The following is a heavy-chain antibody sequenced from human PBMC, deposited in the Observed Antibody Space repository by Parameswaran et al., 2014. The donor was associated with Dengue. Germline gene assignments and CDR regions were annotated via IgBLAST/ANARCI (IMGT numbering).Heavy chain of an antibody. J-gene: IGHJ4*02. Sequence: VRQMPGKGLEWVSAISGSGGSTYYADSVKGRFTISRDNSKNTLYLQMNSLRAEDTAVYYCAKGLYGDYDYFDYWGQGTLVTVSS. CDR3: AKGLYGDYDYFDY. CDR2: ISGSGGST. D-gene: IGHD4-17*01. V-gene: IGHV3-23*01.